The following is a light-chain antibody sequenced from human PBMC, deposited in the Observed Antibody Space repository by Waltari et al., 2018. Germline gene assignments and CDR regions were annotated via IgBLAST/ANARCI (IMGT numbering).Light chain of an antibody. V-gene: IGLV2-8*01. CDR1: TSDVGGYDC. CDR3: NSYAGSNSVV. Sequence: QSALTQPPSASGSPGQSVTISCTGTTSDVGGYDCVSWYQQHPGKAPKLMIYEVNKRPSGVPDRVSGSKSGNMAYLTVSGLQAEDEAHYYCNSYAGSNSVVFGGGTKLTVL. J-gene: IGLJ2*01. CDR2: EVN.